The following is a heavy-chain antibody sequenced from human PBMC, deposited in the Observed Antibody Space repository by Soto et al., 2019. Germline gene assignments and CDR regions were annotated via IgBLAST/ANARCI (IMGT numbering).Heavy chain of an antibody. CDR2: ISAYNGNT. J-gene: IGHJ6*02. D-gene: IGHD3-3*01. CDR1: GYTFTSYG. CDR3: ARSLYDFWSGYYYYGMDV. V-gene: IGHV1-18*01. Sequence: GASVKVSCKASGYTFTSYGISWVRQAPGQGLEWMGWISAYNGNTNYAQKLQGRVTMTTDTSTSTAYMELRSLRSDDTAVYYCARSLYDFWSGYYYYGMDVWGQGTTVTVSS.